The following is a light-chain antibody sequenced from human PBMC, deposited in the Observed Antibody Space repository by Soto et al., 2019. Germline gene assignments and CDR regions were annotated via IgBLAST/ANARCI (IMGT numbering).Light chain of an antibody. Sequence: ETGLSQFPGPLSFSPGKKATPSCGAGQSVSSSYLAWYQQKPGQAPRLLIYGASSRATGIPDRFSGSGSGTDFTLTISRLETEDFAVYYCQQYGSSPWTFGQGTKV. CDR2: GAS. J-gene: IGKJ1*01. CDR1: QSVSSSY. CDR3: QQYGSSPWT. V-gene: IGKV3-20*01.